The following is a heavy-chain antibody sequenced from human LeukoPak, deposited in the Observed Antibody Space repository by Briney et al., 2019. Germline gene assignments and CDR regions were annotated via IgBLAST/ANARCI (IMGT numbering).Heavy chain of an antibody. J-gene: IGHJ4*02. D-gene: IGHD1-20*01. Sequence: PSETLSLTCTVSGDSISSYYWSWIRQPAGKGLEWIGRIYSTGSTNDNPSLKSRVSMSVDTSKNQFSLKLSSVTAADAAVYYCATWGITGTTGGFDYWGQGTLVTVSS. CDR3: ATWGITGTTGGFDY. CDR2: IYSTGST. CDR1: GDSISSYY. V-gene: IGHV4-4*07.